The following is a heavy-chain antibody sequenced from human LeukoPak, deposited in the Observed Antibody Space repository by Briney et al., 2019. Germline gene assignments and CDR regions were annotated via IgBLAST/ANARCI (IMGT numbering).Heavy chain of an antibody. V-gene: IGHV1-69-2*01. Sequence: GASVKVSCKASGYTFTSYDINWVQQAPGKGLEWMGLVDPEDGETIYAEKFQGRVTITADTSTDTAYMELSSLRSEDTAVYYCATPLNGCSGGSCTLAIDYWGQGTLVTVSS. CDR2: VDPEDGET. CDR3: ATPLNGCSGGSCTLAIDY. J-gene: IGHJ4*02. D-gene: IGHD2-15*01. CDR1: GYTFTSYD.